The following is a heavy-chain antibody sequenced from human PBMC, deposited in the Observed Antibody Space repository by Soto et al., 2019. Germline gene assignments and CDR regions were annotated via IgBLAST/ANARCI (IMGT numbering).Heavy chain of an antibody. CDR3: ARHIFLTGYYRQNKIDY. Sequence: PSETLSLTCAVYGGSFSSSSYYWGWIRQPPGKGLEWIGSIYYSGSTYYNPSLKSRVTISVDTSKNQFSLKLSSVTAADTAVYYCARHIFLTGYYRQNKIDYWGQGTLVTVSS. D-gene: IGHD3-9*01. V-gene: IGHV4-39*01. CDR2: IYYSGST. J-gene: IGHJ4*02. CDR1: GGSFSSSSYY.